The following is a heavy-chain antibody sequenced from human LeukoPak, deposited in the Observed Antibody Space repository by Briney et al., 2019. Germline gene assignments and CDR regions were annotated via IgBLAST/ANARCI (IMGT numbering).Heavy chain of an antibody. CDR2: IDHSGNT. CDR1: GGSFSGYY. Sequence: SETLSLTCAVHGGSFSGYYWIWIRQPPGKGLEWIGEIDHSGNTQYNPSLKSRVTISIDTSKNQFSLKLSSVTAADTAVYYCARAPMPNYYYYYMDVWGKGTTVTVSS. V-gene: IGHV4-34*01. J-gene: IGHJ6*03. CDR3: ARAPMPNYYYYYMDV. D-gene: IGHD2-2*01.